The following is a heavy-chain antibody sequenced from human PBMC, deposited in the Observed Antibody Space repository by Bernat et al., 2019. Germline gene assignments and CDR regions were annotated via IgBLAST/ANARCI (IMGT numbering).Heavy chain of an antibody. V-gene: IGHV1-46*01. CDR2: VIPGDGHY. CDR1: GYTFTKYY. J-gene: IGHJ5*01. Sequence: QVQLVQSGAEVKKPGASVKVSCKASGYTFTKYYMHWVRQAPGQGLQWMGMVIPGDGHYNAAQTLQGRVTMTRDTSASTVYMEVSRLRSDDTAVYYCARDPDVYGDSLTWFDSWGQGTLVTVSS. D-gene: IGHD4-17*01. CDR3: ARDPDVYGDSLTWFDS.